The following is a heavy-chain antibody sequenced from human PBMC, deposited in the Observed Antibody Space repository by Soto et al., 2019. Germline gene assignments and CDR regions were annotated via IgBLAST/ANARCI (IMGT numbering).Heavy chain of an antibody. D-gene: IGHD6-6*01. CDR2: IYYSGST. CDR3: ARGEYSSSSFSYYYYMDV. V-gene: IGHV4-31*03. CDR1: GGSISSGGYY. Sequence: SETLSLTCTVSGGSISSGGYYWSWIRQHPGKGLEWIGYIYYSGSTYYNPSLKSRVTISVDTSKNQFSLKLSSVTAADTAVYYCARGEYSSSSFSYYYYMDVWGKGTTVTVS. J-gene: IGHJ6*03.